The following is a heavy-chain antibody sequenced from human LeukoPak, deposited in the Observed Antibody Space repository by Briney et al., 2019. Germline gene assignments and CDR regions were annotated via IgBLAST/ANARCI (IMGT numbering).Heavy chain of an antibody. D-gene: IGHD3-10*01. V-gene: IGHV3-30*04. CDR2: ISYDGSNK. CDR1: GFTFSSYA. Sequence: GGSLRLSCAASGFTFSSYAMHWVRQAPGKGLEWVAVISYDGSNKYYADSVKGRFTISRDNSKNTLYLQMNSLRAEDTAVYYCARDRAITMVRGRVDYWGQGTLVTVSS. CDR3: ARDRAITMVRGRVDY. J-gene: IGHJ4*02.